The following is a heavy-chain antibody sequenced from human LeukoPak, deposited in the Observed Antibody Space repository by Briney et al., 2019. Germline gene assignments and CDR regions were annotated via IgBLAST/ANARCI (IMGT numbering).Heavy chain of an antibody. D-gene: IGHD1-20*01. CDR2: IKDDGSDK. Sequence: GGSLRLSCAASGFTFSSYWMSWVRQAPGKGLEWVANIKDDGSDKYYVDSVKGRFFISKDNAKNSLYLQMNSLRVEDTAVYYCVPLNWNPPGDFDRWGQGTLVTVSS. V-gene: IGHV3-7*01. J-gene: IGHJ4*02. CDR1: GFTFSSYW. CDR3: VPLNWNPPGDFDR.